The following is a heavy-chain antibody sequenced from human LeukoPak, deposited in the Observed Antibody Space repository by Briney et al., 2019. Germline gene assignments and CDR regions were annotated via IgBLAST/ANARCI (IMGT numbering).Heavy chain of an antibody. Sequence: GGSLRLSCAASGFTFSIYAMSWVRQIPGKGLEWVSAISGSDDGTYYADSVKGRFTISRDNAKNSLYLQMNSLRAEDTAVYYCARLYYYDSSGYPIHYYYYYMDVWGKGTTVTVSS. CDR3: ARLYYYDSSGYPIHYYYYYMDV. D-gene: IGHD3-22*01. J-gene: IGHJ6*03. CDR1: GFTFSIYA. V-gene: IGHV3-23*01. CDR2: ISGSDDGT.